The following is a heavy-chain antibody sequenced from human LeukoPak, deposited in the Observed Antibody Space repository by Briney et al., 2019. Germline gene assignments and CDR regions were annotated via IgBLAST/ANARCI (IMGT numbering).Heavy chain of an antibody. CDR1: GFTFSSYA. CDR2: ISYDGSNK. D-gene: IGHD6-19*01. J-gene: IGHJ4*02. CDR3: ARETPAVAYHYFDY. Sequence: GGSLRLSCAASGFTFSSYAMHWVRQAPGKGLEWVAVISYDGSNKYYADSVKGRFTISRDNSKNTLYLQMNSLRAEDTAVYYCARETPAVAYHYFDYWGQGTLVTVSS. V-gene: IGHV3-30-3*01.